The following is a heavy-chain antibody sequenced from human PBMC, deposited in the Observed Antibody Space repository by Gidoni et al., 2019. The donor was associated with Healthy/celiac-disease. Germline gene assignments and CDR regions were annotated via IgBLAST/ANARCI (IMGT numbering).Heavy chain of an antibody. Sequence: QVTLKESGPVLVKPTETLTLTCTVSGFSLRNARMGVSWIRQPPGKALEWLAHIFSNDEKSYSTSLKSRLTISKDTSKSQVVLTMTNMDPVDTATYYCARIVSGSYWDYYYGMDVWGQGTTVTVSS. D-gene: IGHD1-26*01. CDR2: IFSNDEK. CDR1: GFSLRNARMG. CDR3: ARIVSGSYWDYYYGMDV. V-gene: IGHV2-26*01. J-gene: IGHJ6*02.